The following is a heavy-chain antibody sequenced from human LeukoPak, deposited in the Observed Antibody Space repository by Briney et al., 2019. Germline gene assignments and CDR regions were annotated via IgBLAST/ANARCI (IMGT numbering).Heavy chain of an antibody. D-gene: IGHD6-25*01. Sequence: GRSLRLSCAATGFTFSSYGMHWVRQAPGKGPEWVAVISYDGSNKYYADSVKGRFTISRDNSKNTLYLQMNSLRAEDTAVYYCAKESRLHEYFQHWGQGTLVTVSS. CDR3: AKESRLHEYFQH. V-gene: IGHV3-30*18. CDR1: GFTFSSYG. CDR2: ISYDGSNK. J-gene: IGHJ1*01.